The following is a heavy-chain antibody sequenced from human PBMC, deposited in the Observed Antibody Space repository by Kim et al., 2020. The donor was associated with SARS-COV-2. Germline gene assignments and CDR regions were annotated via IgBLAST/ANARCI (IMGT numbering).Heavy chain of an antibody. Sequence: SETLSLTCTVSGGSISSSSYYWGWIRQPPVKGLEWIGSIYYSGSTYYNPSLKSRVTISVDTSKNQFSLKLSSVTAADTAVYYCASPGGNSYWYFDLWGRG. CDR2: IYYSGST. J-gene: IGHJ2*01. CDR1: GGSISSSSYY. CDR3: ASPGGNSYWYFDL. V-gene: IGHV4-39*01. D-gene: IGHD4-4*01.